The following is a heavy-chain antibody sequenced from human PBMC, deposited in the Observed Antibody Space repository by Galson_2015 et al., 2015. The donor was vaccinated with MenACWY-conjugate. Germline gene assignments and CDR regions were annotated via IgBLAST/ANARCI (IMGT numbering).Heavy chain of an antibody. CDR3: ARGRGCSGGTCFFDY. Sequence: NKEYYADSVKGRFTISRDNSKSTLYLQMNSLRAEDTAVYYCARGRGCSGGTCFFDYWGRGTLVTVSS. D-gene: IGHD2-15*01. CDR2: NKE. J-gene: IGHJ4*02. V-gene: IGHV3-33*01.